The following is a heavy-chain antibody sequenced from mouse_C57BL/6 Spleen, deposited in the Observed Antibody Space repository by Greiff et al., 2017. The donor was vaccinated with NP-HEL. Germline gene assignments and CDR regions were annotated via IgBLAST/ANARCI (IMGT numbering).Heavy chain of an antibody. CDR3: ARGGTTVHWYFDV. Sequence: EVKLVESGGGLVQPGGSLKLSCAASGFTFSDYGMAWVRQAPRTGPEWVAFISNLAYSIYYADPVTGRFTISRENAKNTLYLEMSSLRSEDTAMYYCARGGTTVHWYFDVWGTGTTVTVSS. CDR2: ISNLAYSI. V-gene: IGHV5-15*01. D-gene: IGHD1-1*01. CDR1: GFTFSDYG. J-gene: IGHJ1*03.